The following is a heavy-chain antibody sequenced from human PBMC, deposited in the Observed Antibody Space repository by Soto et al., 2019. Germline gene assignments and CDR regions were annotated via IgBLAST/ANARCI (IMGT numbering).Heavy chain of an antibody. CDR2: ISYDGSNK. CDR1: GFTFSSYG. CDR3: AKDLGYSYGSFDY. D-gene: IGHD5-18*01. Sequence: QVQLVESGGGVVQPGRSLRLSCAASGFTFSSYGMHWVRQAPGKGLEWVAVISYDGSNKYYADSVKGRFTISRDNSKNALYLQLNGLRAEDTAVYYCAKDLGYSYGSFDYWGQGTLVTVSS. J-gene: IGHJ4*02. V-gene: IGHV3-30*18.